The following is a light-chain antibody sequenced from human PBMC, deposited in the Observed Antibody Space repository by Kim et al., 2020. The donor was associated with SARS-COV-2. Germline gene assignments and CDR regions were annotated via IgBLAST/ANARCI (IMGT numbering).Light chain of an antibody. V-gene: IGLV2-14*04. CDR2: DVS. CDR1: SSDVGGYNY. Sequence: GQSITISGTGNSSDVGGYNYVSWYQQHPGKAPKLMIYDVSKRPSGVSNRFSGSKSGNTASLTISGLQAEDEADYYCSSYTSSSTWVFGGGTQLTVL. J-gene: IGLJ3*02. CDR3: SSYTSSSTWV.